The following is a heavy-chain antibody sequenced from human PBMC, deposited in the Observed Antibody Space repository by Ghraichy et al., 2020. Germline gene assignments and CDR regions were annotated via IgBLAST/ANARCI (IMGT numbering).Heavy chain of an antibody. CDR1: GFTFSSYA. D-gene: IGHD1-26*01. J-gene: IGHJ4*02. CDR2: ITGSGGST. Sequence: GESLNISCAASGFTFSSYAMSWVRQAPGKGLEWVSAITGSGGSTYYADSVKGRFTISRDNSKSTLYLQMISLRAEDTAVYYCAKHRVLGSYYGVFDYWGQGTLVTVSS. V-gene: IGHV3-23*01. CDR3: AKHRVLGSYYGVFDY.